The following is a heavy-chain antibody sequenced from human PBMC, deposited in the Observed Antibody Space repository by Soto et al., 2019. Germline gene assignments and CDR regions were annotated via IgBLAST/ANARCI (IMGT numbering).Heavy chain of an antibody. V-gene: IGHV6-1*01. Sequence: SQTLSLTCAISGDSVSSNSAAWNWIRQPPSRGLEWLGRTYYRSKWYNDYAVSVKSRITINPDTSKNQFSLQLNSVTPEDTAVYYCARDRAYSSTWPTRDYYYGMDVWGQGTTVTVSS. D-gene: IGHD6-13*01. J-gene: IGHJ6*02. CDR2: TYYRSKWYN. CDR3: ARDRAYSSTWPTRDYYYGMDV. CDR1: GDSVSSNSAA.